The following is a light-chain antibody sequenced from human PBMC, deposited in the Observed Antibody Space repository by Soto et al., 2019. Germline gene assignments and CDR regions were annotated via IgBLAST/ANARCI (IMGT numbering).Light chain of an antibody. CDR3: QTWGSGIVV. CDR2: LNSDGSH. CDR1: SGHSNYA. J-gene: IGLJ2*01. V-gene: IGLV4-69*01. Sequence: QLVLTQSPSASASLGASVKFTCTLSSGHSNYAIAWHQQQSEKGPRYLMKLNSDGSHSKGDGIPDRFSGSSSGAERYLTISRLQSEDEADYYCQTWGSGIVVFGGGTKLTVL.